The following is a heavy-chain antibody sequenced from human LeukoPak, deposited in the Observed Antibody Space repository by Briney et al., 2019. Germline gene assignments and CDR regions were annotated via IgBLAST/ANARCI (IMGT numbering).Heavy chain of an antibody. CDR3: ARIPPYSPVDY. V-gene: IGHV1-69*13. D-gene: IGHD1-26*01. J-gene: IGHJ4*02. CDR1: GGTFSSYA. Sequence: ASVKVSCKASGGTFSSYAISWVRQAPGQGLEWMGGIIPIFGTANYAQKFQGRVTITADGSTSTAYMELSRLRSEDTAVYYCARIPPYSPVDYWGQGTLVTVSS. CDR2: IIPIFGTA.